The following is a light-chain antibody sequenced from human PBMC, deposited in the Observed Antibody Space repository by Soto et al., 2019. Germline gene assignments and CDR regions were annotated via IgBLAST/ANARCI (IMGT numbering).Light chain of an antibody. J-gene: IGLJ1*01. CDR2: QVT. CDR1: SSDVGSYNS. Sequence: QSALTQPPSASGSPGQSVTISCTGTSSDVGSYNSVSWYQQHPGKAPELLIYQVTKRPPGVPDRFSASKSGNTASLTVSGLQADEEADYYCSSKAGNSFYVFGTGTKLTVL. V-gene: IGLV2-8*01. CDR3: SSKAGNSFYV.